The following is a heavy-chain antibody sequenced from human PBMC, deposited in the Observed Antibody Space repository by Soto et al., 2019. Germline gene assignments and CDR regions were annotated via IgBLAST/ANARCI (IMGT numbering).Heavy chain of an antibody. CDR2: VYYSGST. J-gene: IGHJ6*04. CDR3: AKDRTLEEEPPVPRRFYYHMDV. D-gene: IGHD3-10*01. V-gene: IGHV4-39*02. CDR1: GGSVSSSSYY. Sequence: PSETLSLTCTVSGGSVSSSSYYWGWVRQPPGKGLEWIGSVYYSGSTYYNPSLESRVTISVDKSKNQFSLKLMSLSAADTAVYYCAKDRTLEEEPPVPRRFYYHMDVWGKGTTVTVSS.